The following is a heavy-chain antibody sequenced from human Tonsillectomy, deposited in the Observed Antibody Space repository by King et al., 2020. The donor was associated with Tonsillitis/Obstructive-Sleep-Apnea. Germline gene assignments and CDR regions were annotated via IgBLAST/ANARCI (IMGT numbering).Heavy chain of an antibody. CDR3: ARLGIPTGTAYYYYYMDV. D-gene: IGHD1-1*01. V-gene: IGHV5-51*01. CDR2: IYPGDSDT. J-gene: IGHJ6*03. Sequence: VQLVESGAEVKKPGESLKISCKGSGYSFTSYWIGWVRQMPGKGLEWMGSIYPGDSDTRDSPSFQGQVTISADKAIRTAYLQWSSLKASDTAMYYCARLGIPTGTAYYYYYMDVWGKGTTVTVSS. CDR1: GYSFTSYW.